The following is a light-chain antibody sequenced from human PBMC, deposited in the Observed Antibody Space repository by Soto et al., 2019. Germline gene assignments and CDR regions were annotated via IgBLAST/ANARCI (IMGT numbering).Light chain of an antibody. CDR3: CSYAGSSTPYV. CDR1: SSDVGSYNL. CDR2: EGS. J-gene: IGLJ1*01. V-gene: IGLV2-23*01. Sequence: QSALTQPASVSGSPGQSITISCTGTSSDVGSYNLVSWYQQHPGKAPNLMIYEGSKRPSGVSNRFSGSKSGNTASLTISGLQYEDDADYYCCSYAGSSTPYVFGPGAKLTVL.